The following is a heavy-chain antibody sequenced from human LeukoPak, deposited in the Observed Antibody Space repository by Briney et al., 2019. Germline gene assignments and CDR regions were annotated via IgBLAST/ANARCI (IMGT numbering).Heavy chain of an antibody. Sequence: GGSLRLSCVGSGFTFSDRSINWVRQAPGEGLEWVSYISGSGNYIYYADSVKGRFTISRDNAKNSVYLQMNSLRAEDTAVYYCAREPSGWYLDYWGQGALVTVSS. V-gene: IGHV3-21*01. CDR2: ISGSGNYI. CDR3: AREPSGWYLDY. J-gene: IGHJ4*02. CDR1: GFTFSDRS. D-gene: IGHD6-19*01.